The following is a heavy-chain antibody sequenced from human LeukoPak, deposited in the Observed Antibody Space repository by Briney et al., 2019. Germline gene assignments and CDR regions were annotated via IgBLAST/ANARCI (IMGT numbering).Heavy chain of an antibody. CDR3: ATSIDWPNVFDH. V-gene: IGHV4-59*01. D-gene: IGHD2-21*01. Sequence: PLETLSLTCTVSGGSITTYYWTWIRQTPDKGLQFIGSFYHTGSTNYNPSLESAVTISEDTSKNQISLELRSVTAADTAVYYCATSIDWPNVFDHWSQGILVTVSS. J-gene: IGHJ4*02. CDR1: GGSITTYY. CDR2: FYHTGST.